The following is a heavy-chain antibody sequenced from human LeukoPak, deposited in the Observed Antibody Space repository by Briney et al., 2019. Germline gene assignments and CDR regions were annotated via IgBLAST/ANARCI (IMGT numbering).Heavy chain of an antibody. V-gene: IGHV4-59*01. J-gene: IGHJ5*02. CDR2: FFYTGNT. D-gene: IGHD6-19*01. CDR3: ARRLYSSGWPFWFDP. CDR1: GGSITSYS. Sequence: SETLSLTCTVSGGSITSYSWTWIRQSPGKGLEWIGSFFYTGNTNYNPSLESRATISVDTSKNQFSLRLSSVTAADTAVYYCARRLYSSGWPFWFDPWSQGTLVIVSS.